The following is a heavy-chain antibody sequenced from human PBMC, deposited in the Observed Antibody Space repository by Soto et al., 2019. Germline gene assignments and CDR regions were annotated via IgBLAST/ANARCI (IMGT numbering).Heavy chain of an antibody. J-gene: IGHJ5*02. CDR1: GYTFTSYY. CDR2: INPSGGYT. D-gene: IGHD2-15*01. V-gene: IGHV1-46*01. Sequence: GASVKVSCKASGYTFTSYYMNWVRQAPGQGLEWLGIINPSGGYTTYAQRFLGRVTMTSDTSTSTVHMELGSLTSEDTAVYYCASAVYCSGGSCSFDPWGQGTLVTVSS. CDR3: ASAVYCSGGSCSFDP.